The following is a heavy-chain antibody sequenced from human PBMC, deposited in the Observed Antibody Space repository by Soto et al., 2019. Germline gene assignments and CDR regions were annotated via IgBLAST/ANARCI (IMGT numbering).Heavy chain of an antibody. CDR1: GYNLNIYW. V-gene: IGHV5-51*01. J-gene: IGHJ5*02. Sequence: GESLKISCKNSGYNLNIYWIGWVRQMPGKGLEWMGIIYPSDSDTRYSPSFQGQVAISADKSISTAYLQWSSLKASDTAIYYCARHGFYGDYSSNYFDPWGQGTLVTVSS. CDR2: IYPSDSDT. D-gene: IGHD4-17*01. CDR3: ARHGFYGDYSSNYFDP.